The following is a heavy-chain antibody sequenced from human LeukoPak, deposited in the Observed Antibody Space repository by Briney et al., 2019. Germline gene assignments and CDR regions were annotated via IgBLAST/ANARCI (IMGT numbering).Heavy chain of an antibody. CDR2: ISSSSSYI. Sequence: PGGSLRLSCVASGFTFSNYSMNWVRQAPGKGPEWGSSISSSSSYIYYADSVKGRFTISRDNAKNSLYLQMNSLRAEDTAVYYCARAYDSSGLPWGQGTLVTVSS. D-gene: IGHD3-22*01. J-gene: IGHJ5*02. CDR1: GFTFSNYS. V-gene: IGHV3-21*01. CDR3: ARAYDSSGLP.